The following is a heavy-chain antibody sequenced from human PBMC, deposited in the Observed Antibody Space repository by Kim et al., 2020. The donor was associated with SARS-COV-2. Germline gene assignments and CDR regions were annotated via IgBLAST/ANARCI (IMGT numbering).Heavy chain of an antibody. V-gene: IGHV3-23*01. Sequence: GGSLRLSCAASGFTFSSYAMSWVRQAPGKGLEWVSAISGSGGSTYYADSVKGRFTISRDNSKNTLYLQMNSLRAEDTAVYYCAKCSRITMIVVVIDTPFDYWGQGTLVTVSS. D-gene: IGHD3-22*01. CDR2: ISGSGGST. CDR1: GFTFSSYA. CDR3: AKCSRITMIVVVIDTPFDY. J-gene: IGHJ4*02.